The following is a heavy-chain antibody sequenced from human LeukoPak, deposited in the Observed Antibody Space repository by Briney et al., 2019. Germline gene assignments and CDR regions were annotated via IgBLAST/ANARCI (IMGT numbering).Heavy chain of an antibody. V-gene: IGHV3-21*01. J-gene: IGHJ4*02. CDR1: GFTFSSYS. CDR3: ARDGGTFTGGNYFDY. D-gene: IGHD3-16*01. CDR2: ISSSSSYI. Sequence: PGGSLRLSCAASGFTFSSYSMNWVRQAPGKGLEWVSSISSSSSYIYYADSVKGRFTISRDNAKNSLYLQMNSLRAEDTAVYYCARDGGTFTGGNYFDYWGQGTLVTVSS.